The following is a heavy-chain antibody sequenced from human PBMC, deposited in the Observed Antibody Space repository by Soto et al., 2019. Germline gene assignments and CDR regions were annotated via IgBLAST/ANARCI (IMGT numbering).Heavy chain of an antibody. D-gene: IGHD3-22*01. CDR2: IDPSDSQT. J-gene: IGHJ4*02. CDR3: ARQIYDSDTGPNFQYYFDS. V-gene: IGHV5-10-1*01. CDR1: GYSFAGYW. Sequence: LKISCKGSGYSFAGYWITWVRQKPGKGLEWMGRIDPSDSQTYYSPSFRGHVTISVTKSITTVFLQWSSLRASDTAMYYCARQIYDSDTGPNFQYYFDSWGQGTPVTVSS.